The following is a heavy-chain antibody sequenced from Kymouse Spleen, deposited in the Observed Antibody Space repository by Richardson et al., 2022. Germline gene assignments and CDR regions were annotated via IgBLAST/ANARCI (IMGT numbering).Heavy chain of an antibody. CDR2: ISSSSSTI. D-gene: IGHD1-7*01. CDR1: GFTFSSYS. CDR3: AREITGTTKGLYYGMDV. Sequence: EVQLVESGGGLVQPGGSLRLSCAASGFTFSSYSMNWVRQAPGKGLEWVSYISSSSSTIYYADSVKGRFTISRDNAKNSLYLQMNSLRDEDTAVYYCAREITGTTKGLYYGMDVWGQGTTVTVSS. V-gene: IGHV3-48*02. J-gene: IGHJ6*02.